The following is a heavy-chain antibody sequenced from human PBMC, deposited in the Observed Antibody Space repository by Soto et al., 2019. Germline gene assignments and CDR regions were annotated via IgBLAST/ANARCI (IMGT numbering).Heavy chain of an antibody. V-gene: IGHV4-39*07. CDR3: ARSDGRY. J-gene: IGHJ4*02. CDR2: IYYTGNT. CDR1: GGSITNSDYY. Sequence: SETLSLTCTVSGGSITNSDYYWGWIRQPPGKGLEFIGSIYYTGNTYYNPSLKSRVTISVDTSKNQFSLKLSSVTAADTAVYYCARSDGRYWGQGTLVTVSS.